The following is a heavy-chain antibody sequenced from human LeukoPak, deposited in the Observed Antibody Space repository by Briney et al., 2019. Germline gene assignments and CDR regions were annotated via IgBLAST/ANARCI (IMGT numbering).Heavy chain of an antibody. D-gene: IGHD3-22*01. CDR1: GFTFSSYG. CDR3: AKVARPTYYYDSSGPGAFDI. CDR2: ISGSGGST. Sequence: GGTLRLSCAASGFTFSSYGMSWVRQAPGKGLEWVSAISGSGGSTYYADSVKGRFTISRDNSKNTLYLQMNSLRAEDTAVYYCAKVARPTYYYDSSGPGAFDIWGQGTMVTVSS. J-gene: IGHJ3*02. V-gene: IGHV3-23*01.